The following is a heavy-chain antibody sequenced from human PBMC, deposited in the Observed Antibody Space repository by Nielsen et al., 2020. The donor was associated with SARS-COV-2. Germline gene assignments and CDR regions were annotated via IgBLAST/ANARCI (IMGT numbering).Heavy chain of an antibody. V-gene: IGHV3-74*01. CDR2: INSDGSST. Sequence: GESLKISCAASGFTFSSYWMHWVRQAPGKGLVWVSRINSDGSSTSYADSVKGRFTISRGNAKNTLYLQMNSLRAEDTAVYYCGGFYGMDVWGQGTTVTVSS. J-gene: IGHJ6*02. CDR3: GGFYGMDV. CDR1: GFTFSSYW. D-gene: IGHD6-25*01.